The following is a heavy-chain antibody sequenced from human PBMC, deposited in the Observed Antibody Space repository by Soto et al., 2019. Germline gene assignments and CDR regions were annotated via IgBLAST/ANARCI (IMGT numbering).Heavy chain of an antibody. Sequence: GGSLRLSCAASGFTFSDYYMSWIRQAPGKGLEWVSYISSSSSYTNYADSVKGRFTISRDNAKNSLYLQMNSLRAEDTAVYYCARYPKLLWFGEYPDYWGQGTLVTVSS. J-gene: IGHJ4*02. CDR1: GFTFSDYY. V-gene: IGHV3-11*03. CDR2: ISSSSSYT. CDR3: ARYPKLLWFGEYPDY. D-gene: IGHD3-10*01.